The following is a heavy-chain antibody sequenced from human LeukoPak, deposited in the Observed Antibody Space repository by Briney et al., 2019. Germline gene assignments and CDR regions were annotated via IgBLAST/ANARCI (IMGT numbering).Heavy chain of an antibody. CDR3: VRDLMWAFDI. D-gene: IGHD2-21*01. CDR2: IHESSNII. Sequence: GGSLRLSCAASGFTFSSYWMSWVRQAPGKGLEWISYIHESSNIISYADSVKGRCTISRDNAKNSLYLEMNSLRDEDTAVYYCVRDLMWAFDIWGQGTMVTVSS. CDR1: GFTFSSYW. V-gene: IGHV3-48*02. J-gene: IGHJ3*02.